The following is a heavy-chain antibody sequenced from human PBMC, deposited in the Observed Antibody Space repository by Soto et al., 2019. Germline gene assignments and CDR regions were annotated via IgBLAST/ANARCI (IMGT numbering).Heavy chain of an antibody. D-gene: IGHD2-8*01. Sequence: PGGSLRLSCAASGFTSSSYGMHWVRQAPGKGLEWVAVISYDGSNKYYADSVKGRFTISRDNSKNTLYLQMNSLRAEDTAVYYCAKSNGVWQDYYYYGMDVWGQGTRVTVSS. CDR3: AKSNGVWQDYYYYGMDV. V-gene: IGHV3-30*18. J-gene: IGHJ6*02. CDR1: GFTSSSYG. CDR2: ISYDGSNK.